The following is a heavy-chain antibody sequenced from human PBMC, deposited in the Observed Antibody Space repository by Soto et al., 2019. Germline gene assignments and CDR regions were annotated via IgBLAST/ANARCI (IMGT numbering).Heavy chain of an antibody. CDR2: TWSDGSRK. CDR3: ARGRPGHFSTIPLLAS. J-gene: IGHJ4*02. CDR1: GFSFSSYG. D-gene: IGHD2-21*01. Sequence: QVQLVESGGGVVQPGTSLRLSCTASGFSFSSYGMHWVRQAPGKGLEWVAITWSDGSRKYYADSVKGRFTISRDNSENTVFLQMNGLRVDETAMYYCARGRPGHFSTIPLLASWCQVTLVTVSS. V-gene: IGHV3-33*01.